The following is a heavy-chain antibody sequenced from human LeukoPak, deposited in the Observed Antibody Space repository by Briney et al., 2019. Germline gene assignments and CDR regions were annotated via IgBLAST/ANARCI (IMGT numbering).Heavy chain of an antibody. Sequence: PSETLSLTCTVSGGSISSSSYYWGWIRQPPGKGLEWIGSIYHGGSTYYNPSLKSRVTISVDTSKNQFSLKLSSVTAADTAVYYCARPLRFGELILGYFDLWGRGTLVTVSS. J-gene: IGHJ2*01. CDR1: GGSISSSSYY. CDR2: IYHGGST. D-gene: IGHD3-10*01. V-gene: IGHV4-39*07. CDR3: ARPLRFGELILGYFDL.